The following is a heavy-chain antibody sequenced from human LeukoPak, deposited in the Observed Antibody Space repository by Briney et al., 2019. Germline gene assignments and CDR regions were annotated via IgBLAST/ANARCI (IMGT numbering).Heavy chain of an antibody. Sequence: SVKVSCKASGGTFSSYAISWVRQAPGQGLEWMGGIIPIFGTANYAQKFQGRVTITTDESTSTAYMELSSLRSEDTAVYYCAREEEEKLDYFDYWGQGTLVTVSS. D-gene: IGHD6-13*01. V-gene: IGHV1-69*05. CDR3: AREEEEKLDYFDY. CDR1: GGTFSSYA. J-gene: IGHJ4*02. CDR2: IIPIFGTA.